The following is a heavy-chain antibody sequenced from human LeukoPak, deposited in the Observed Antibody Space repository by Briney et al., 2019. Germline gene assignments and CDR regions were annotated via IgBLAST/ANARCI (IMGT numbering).Heavy chain of an antibody. V-gene: IGHV6-1*01. D-gene: IGHD6-19*01. CDR1: GDSVSSNSAA. J-gene: IGHJ4*02. Sequence: ASQTLSLTCAISGDSVSSNSAAWNWIRQSPSRGLEWLGRTYYGSKWYNDYAVSVKSRITINPDTFKNQFSLQLNSVTPEDTAVYYCARGPGIAVAAYYFDYWGQGTLVTVSS. CDR2: TYYGSKWYN. CDR3: ARGPGIAVAAYYFDY.